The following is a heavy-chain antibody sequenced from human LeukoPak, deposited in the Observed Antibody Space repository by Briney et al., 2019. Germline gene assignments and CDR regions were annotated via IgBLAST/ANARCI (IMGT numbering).Heavy chain of an antibody. D-gene: IGHD3-22*01. CDR3: AQNFYDSSGLYFDY. J-gene: IGHJ4*02. CDR2: ISSSSNYI. CDR1: GFTFSTYS. V-gene: IGHV3-21*01. Sequence: GGSLRLSCVASGFTFSTYSMNWVRQAPGKGLEGVSSISSSSNYIYYADSVKGRFTISRDNAKNSLYLQMNSLRAADTAVYYCAQNFYDSSGLYFDYWGQGTLVTVSS.